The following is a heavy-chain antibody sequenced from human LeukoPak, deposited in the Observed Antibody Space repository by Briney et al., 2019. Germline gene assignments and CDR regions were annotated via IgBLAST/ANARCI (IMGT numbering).Heavy chain of an antibody. CDR3: ARTSLGELLVDY. CDR2: IYYSGST. D-gene: IGHD1-26*01. V-gene: IGHV4-31*03. CDR1: GGSISSGSYY. J-gene: IGHJ4*02. Sequence: SETLSLTCTVSGGSISSGSYYWSWIRQHPGKGLEWIGYIYYSGSTYYNPSLKSRVTISVDTSKNQFSLKLSSVTAADTAVYYCARTSLGELLVDYWGQGTLVTVSS.